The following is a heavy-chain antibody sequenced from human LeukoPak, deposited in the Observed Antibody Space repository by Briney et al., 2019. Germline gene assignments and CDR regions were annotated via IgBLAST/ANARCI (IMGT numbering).Heavy chain of an antibody. D-gene: IGHD5-24*01. CDR1: GFTFSSYA. CDR2: ISGSGGST. V-gene: IGHV3-23*01. J-gene: IGHJ4*02. Sequence: GGSLRLSCAASGFTFSSYAMSWVRQAPGKGLEWVSAISGSGGSTYYADSVKGRFTISSDNSKNTLYLQMNSLRAEDTAVYYCAMVEMATIGYFDYWGQGTLVTVSS. CDR3: AMVEMATIGYFDY.